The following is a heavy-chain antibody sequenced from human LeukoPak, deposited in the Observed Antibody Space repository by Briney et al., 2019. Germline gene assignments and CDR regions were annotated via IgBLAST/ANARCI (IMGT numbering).Heavy chain of an antibody. CDR3: ARVPYGDYYYYYYGMDV. Sequence: SETLSLTCTVSGGSISSGSYYWSWIRQPAGKGLEWIGRIYTSGSTNYNPSLKSRVTMSVDTSKNQFSLKLSYVTAADTAVYYCARVPYGDYYYYYYGMDVWGQGTTVTVSS. CDR2: IYTSGST. J-gene: IGHJ6*02. D-gene: IGHD4-17*01. CDR1: GGSISSGSYY. V-gene: IGHV4-61*02.